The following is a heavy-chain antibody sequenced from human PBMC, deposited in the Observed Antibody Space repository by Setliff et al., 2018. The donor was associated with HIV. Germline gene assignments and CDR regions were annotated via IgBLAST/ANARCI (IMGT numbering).Heavy chain of an antibody. V-gene: IGHV4-38-2*01. J-gene: IGHJ4*02. CDR2: VYHTGST. Sequence: PSETLSLTCAVSGYSISSGYYWSWIRQPPGKGLEWIGTVYHTGSTIYNPSLQSRVIMSVDTSRNQFSLNVNSLTAADTAVYFCARWGDGYNSYDFWGQGTLVTVSS. CDR1: GYSISSGYY. D-gene: IGHD5-12*01. CDR3: ARWGDGYNSYDF.